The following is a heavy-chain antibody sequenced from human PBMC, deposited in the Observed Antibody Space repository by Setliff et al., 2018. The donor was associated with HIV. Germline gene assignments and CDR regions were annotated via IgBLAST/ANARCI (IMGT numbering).Heavy chain of an antibody. Sequence: SETLSLTCTVSGGSINNGTYFWTWIRQPAGKALEWLGRLYTSGSATYNPSLKSRVTISVDTSKNHFSLKLSSVTAADTAVYYCARDQGYSYGSGPFHSWGQGTMVTVSS. CDR2: LYTSGSA. D-gene: IGHD5-18*01. J-gene: IGHJ3*02. CDR1: GGSINNGTYF. V-gene: IGHV4-61*02. CDR3: ARDQGYSYGSGPFHS.